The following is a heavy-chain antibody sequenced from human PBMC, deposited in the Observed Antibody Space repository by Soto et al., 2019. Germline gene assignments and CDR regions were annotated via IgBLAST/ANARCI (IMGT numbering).Heavy chain of an antibody. CDR3: ARHRGPTGPNY. CDR1: GDSISSNNYY. V-gene: IGHV4-39*01. J-gene: IGHJ4*02. CDR2: MSHSGNT. Sequence: QLQLQESVPGLVKPSETLSLTCTVSGDSISSNNYYWGWIRQPPGKGLEWIGSMSHSGNTYHNPSLQSRVTISVDTSNNQLSRNLRSVTAADTAVYYCARHRGPTGPNYWGQGTLVTVSS. D-gene: IGHD3-10*01.